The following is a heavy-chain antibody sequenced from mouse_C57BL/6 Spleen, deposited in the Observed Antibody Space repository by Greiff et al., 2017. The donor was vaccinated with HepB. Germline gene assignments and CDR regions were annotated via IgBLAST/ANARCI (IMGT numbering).Heavy chain of an antibody. CDR3: AREVDYYGSPRYFDV. CDR1: GFTFSSYA. Sequence: VKLVESGGGLVKPGGSLKLSCAASGFTFSSYAMSWVRQTPEKRLEWVATISDGGSYTYYPDNVKGRFTISRDNAKNNLYLQMSHLKSEDTAMYYCAREVDYYGSPRYFDVWGTGTTVTVSS. J-gene: IGHJ1*03. CDR2: ISDGGSYT. D-gene: IGHD1-1*01. V-gene: IGHV5-4*01.